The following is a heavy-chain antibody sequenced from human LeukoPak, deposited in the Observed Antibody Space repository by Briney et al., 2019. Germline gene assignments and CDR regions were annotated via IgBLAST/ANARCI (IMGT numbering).Heavy chain of an antibody. D-gene: IGHD3-16*02. J-gene: IGHJ4*02. CDR3: ARGGVWGSYRTFDY. CDR2: INPNSGNT. Sequence: GASVKVSCKASGYTFTSYDINLVRQATGQGLEWMGWINPNSGNTGYAQKFQGRVTMTRNTSISTAYMELSSLRSEDTAVYYCARGGVWGSYRTFDYWGQGTLVTVSS. V-gene: IGHV1-8*01. CDR1: GYTFTSYD.